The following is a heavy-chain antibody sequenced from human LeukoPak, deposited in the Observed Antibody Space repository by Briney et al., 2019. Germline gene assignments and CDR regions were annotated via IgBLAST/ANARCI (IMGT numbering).Heavy chain of an antibody. CDR2: ISYDGSNK. D-gene: IGHD3-3*01. Sequence: GGSLGLSCAASGFTFSSYAMHWVRQAPGKGLEWVAVISYDGSNKYYADSVKGRFTISRDNSKNTLYLQMNSLRAEDTAVYYCARDGDFSGPNPYFDYWGQGTLVTVS. J-gene: IGHJ4*02. CDR1: GFTFSSYA. V-gene: IGHV3-30-3*01. CDR3: ARDGDFSGPNPYFDY.